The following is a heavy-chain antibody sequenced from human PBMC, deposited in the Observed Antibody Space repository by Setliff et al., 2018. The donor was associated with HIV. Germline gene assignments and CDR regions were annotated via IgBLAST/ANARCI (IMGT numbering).Heavy chain of an antibody. CDR1: GGTFSSYA. D-gene: IGHD3-22*01. V-gene: IGHV1-69*10. CDR2: IIPILGIA. J-gene: IGHJ4*02. CDR3: ARDREYSYDNSGSPSFDY. Sequence: SVKVSCKASGGTFSSYAINWVRQAPGQGLEWMGGIIPILGIANYAQKFQGRVTITADKSTSTAYMELSSLRSEDTAVYYCARDREYSYDNSGSPSFDYWGQGTLVTVSS.